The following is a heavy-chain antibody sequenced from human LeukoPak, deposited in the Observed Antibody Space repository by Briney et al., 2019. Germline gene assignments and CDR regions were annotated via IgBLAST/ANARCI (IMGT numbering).Heavy chain of an antibody. V-gene: IGHV1-18*01. CDR1: GYTFTTYG. CDR2: ISTYNGNT. CDR3: ARVRTPFGVVASPDALDV. D-gene: IGHD3-3*01. Sequence: ASVKVSCRASGYTFTTYGISWVRQAPGQGLEWMGWISTYNGNTNYAQKIQGRVTLTKETSTNTAYMEMRSLMSDDTAVYYCARVRTPFGVVASPDALDVWGQGTAVTVSS. J-gene: IGHJ3*01.